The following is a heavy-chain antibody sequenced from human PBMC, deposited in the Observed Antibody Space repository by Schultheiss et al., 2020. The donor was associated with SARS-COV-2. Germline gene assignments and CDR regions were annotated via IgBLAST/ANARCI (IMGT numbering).Heavy chain of an antibody. CDR1: GFTFDDYA. CDR3: VKDRGVTTYYFDY. Sequence: SLKISCAASGFTFDDYAMHWVRQAPGKGLEWVSGISWNSGSIGYADSVKGRFTISRDNAKNSLYLQMNSLRAEDTAVYYCVKDRGVTTYYFDYWGQGTLVTVSS. D-gene: IGHD4-17*01. V-gene: IGHV3-9*01. CDR2: ISWNSGSI. J-gene: IGHJ4*02.